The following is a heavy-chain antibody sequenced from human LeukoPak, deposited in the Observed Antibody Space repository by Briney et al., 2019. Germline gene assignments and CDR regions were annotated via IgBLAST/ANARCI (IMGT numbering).Heavy chain of an antibody. J-gene: IGHJ4*02. CDR3: ARDREPTTIFGVVMRVYFDY. CDR2: IIPIFGTA. CDR1: GGTFSSYA. Sequence: SVKVSCKASGGTFSSYAISWVRQAPGQGLEWMGGIIPIFGTANYAQKFQGRVTITADESTSTAYMELSSLRSEDTAVYYCARDREPTTIFGVVMRVYFDYWGQGTLVTVSS. V-gene: IGHV1-69*01. D-gene: IGHD3-3*01.